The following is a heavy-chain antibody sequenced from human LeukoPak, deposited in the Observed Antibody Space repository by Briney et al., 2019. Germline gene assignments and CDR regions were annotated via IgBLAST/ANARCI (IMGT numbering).Heavy chain of an antibody. V-gene: IGHV3-23*01. CDR3: TKDVYGGYHSGAFDI. Sequence: GGSLRLSCTASGFTFNNYAMNWVRQAPGKGLEWVSGISGGGGSTFYADSVKGRFTISRDNSKNTLYLQMNSLRAEDTAVYYCTKDVYGGYHSGAFDIWGQGTMVTVSS. D-gene: IGHD3-22*01. CDR1: GFTFNNYA. J-gene: IGHJ3*02. CDR2: ISGGGGST.